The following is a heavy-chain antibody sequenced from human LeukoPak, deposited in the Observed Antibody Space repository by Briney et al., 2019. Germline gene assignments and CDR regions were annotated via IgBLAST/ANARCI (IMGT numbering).Heavy chain of an antibody. CDR2: INPSGGST. Sequence: ASVKVSCKASGYTFTGYYMHWVRQAPGQGLEWMGIINPSGGSTSYAQKFQGRVTMTRDMSTSTVYMELSSLRSEDTAVYYCARDWQGYSSGWYGEGWFDPWGQGTLVTVSS. CDR3: ARDWQGYSSGWYGEGWFDP. CDR1: GYTFTGYY. V-gene: IGHV1-46*01. D-gene: IGHD6-19*01. J-gene: IGHJ5*02.